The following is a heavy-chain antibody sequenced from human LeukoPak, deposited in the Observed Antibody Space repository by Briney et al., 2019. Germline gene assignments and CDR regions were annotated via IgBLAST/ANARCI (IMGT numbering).Heavy chain of an antibody. CDR2: IKQDGGET. V-gene: IGHV3-7*01. J-gene: IGHJ3*02. D-gene: IGHD2-8*02. CDR1: GFTFGNHR. CDR3: ARDSTGWQADSFDI. Sequence: PGGSLRLSCVAYGFTFGNHRMSWVRQAPGKGLEWVADIKQDGGETYYADFVRGRFTISRDNGKNSLYLQMNSLRVEDTAVYFCARDSTGWQADSFDIWGQGTKVTVSA.